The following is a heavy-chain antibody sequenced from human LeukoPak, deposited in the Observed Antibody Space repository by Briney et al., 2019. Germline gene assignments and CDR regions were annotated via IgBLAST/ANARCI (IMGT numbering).Heavy chain of an antibody. Sequence: SETLSLTCTVSGGSISSHYWSWIRQPAGKGLEWIGRIYTSGSTNYNPSLKSRVTMSVDTSKNQFSLKLSSVTAADTAVYYCARESSCCSTHNYYGMDVWGQGTTVTVSS. V-gene: IGHV4-4*07. D-gene: IGHD2-15*01. CDR3: ARESSCCSTHNYYGMDV. CDR1: GGSISSHY. J-gene: IGHJ6*02. CDR2: IYTSGST.